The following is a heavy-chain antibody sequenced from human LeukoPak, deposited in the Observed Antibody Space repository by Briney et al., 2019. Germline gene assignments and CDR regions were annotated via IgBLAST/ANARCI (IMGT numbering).Heavy chain of an antibody. V-gene: IGHV4-31*03. D-gene: IGHD3-16*02. CDR3: ARGVTYDYVWGSYRLPYFDL. Sequence: PSQTLTLSCTVSGGSISSGGYYWSWIRQHPGKGLEWIGYIYYRGSTYYNPSLKSRVTISVDTSKNQFSLKLSSVTAAVTAVYYCARGVTYDYVWGSYRLPYFDLWGRGTLVTVSS. CDR2: IYYRGST. J-gene: IGHJ2*01. CDR1: GGSISSGGYY.